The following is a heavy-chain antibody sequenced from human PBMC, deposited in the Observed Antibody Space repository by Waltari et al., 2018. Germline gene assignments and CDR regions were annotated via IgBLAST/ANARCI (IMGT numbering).Heavy chain of an antibody. CDR1: GGSISSYY. CDR3: ARSGIAAAGTQDAFDI. J-gene: IGHJ3*02. V-gene: IGHV4-4*07. D-gene: IGHD6-13*01. Sequence: QVQLQESGPGLVKPSETLSLTCTVSGGSISSYYWSWIRQPAGKGLEWIGRIYTSGSTNYNPALKSRVTMSVDTSKNQFSLKLSSVTAADTAVYYCARSGIAAAGTQDAFDIWGQGKMVTVSS. CDR2: IYTSGST.